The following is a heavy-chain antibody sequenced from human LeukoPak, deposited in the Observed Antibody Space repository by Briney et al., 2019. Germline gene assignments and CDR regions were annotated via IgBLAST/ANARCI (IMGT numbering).Heavy chain of an antibody. D-gene: IGHD3-10*01. Sequence: GGSLRLSCAASGFTFSDNYMSWIRQAPGKGLVWVSRINSDGSTTSYADSVKARFTISRDNAKNTVYLQMNSLRAEDTAVYYCARDRGDTSFDYWGQGTLVTVSS. V-gene: IGHV3-74*01. CDR2: INSDGSTT. J-gene: IGHJ4*02. CDR1: GFTFSDNY. CDR3: ARDRGDTSFDY.